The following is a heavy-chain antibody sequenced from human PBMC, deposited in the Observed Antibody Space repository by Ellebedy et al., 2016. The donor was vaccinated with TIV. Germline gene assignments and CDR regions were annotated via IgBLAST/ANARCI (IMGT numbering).Heavy chain of an antibody. Sequence: SVKVSXKASGYTFTNYYMHWVRQAPGQGLEWMGGIIPIFGTANYAQKFQGRVTITADESTSTAYMELSSLRSEDTAVYYCASAGYYYDRGGDYWGQGTLVTVSS. V-gene: IGHV1-69*13. J-gene: IGHJ4*02. CDR1: GYTFTNYY. CDR3: ASAGYYYDRGGDY. D-gene: IGHD3-22*01. CDR2: IIPIFGTA.